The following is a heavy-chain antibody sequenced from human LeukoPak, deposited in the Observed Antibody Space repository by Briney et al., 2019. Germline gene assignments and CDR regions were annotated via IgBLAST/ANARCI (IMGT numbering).Heavy chain of an antibody. J-gene: IGHJ4*02. V-gene: IGHV1-46*01. CDR3: AREGYSGYDHDY. Sequence: ASVKVSCRASGGTFSSYAISWVRQAPGEGLEWMGIINPSGGSTSYAQKFQGRVTMTRDTSTSTVYMELSSLRSEDTAVYYCAREGYSGYDHDYWGQGTLVTVSS. CDR2: INPSGGST. CDR1: GGTFSSYA. D-gene: IGHD5-12*01.